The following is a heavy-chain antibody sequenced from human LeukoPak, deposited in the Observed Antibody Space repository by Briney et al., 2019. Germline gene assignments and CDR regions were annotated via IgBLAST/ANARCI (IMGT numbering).Heavy chain of an antibody. D-gene: IGHD1-1*01. V-gene: IGHV4-39*01. Sequence: SETLSLTCAVSGGSISSSSYYWGWIRQPPGKGLEWNGSMYYSGSTYYNPSLKSRVTISVDTSKNQFSLKLSSVTAADTALYYCARHSSLRTFDYWGQGTLVTVSS. CDR2: MYYSGST. J-gene: IGHJ4*02. CDR3: ARHSSLRTFDY. CDR1: GGSISSSSYY.